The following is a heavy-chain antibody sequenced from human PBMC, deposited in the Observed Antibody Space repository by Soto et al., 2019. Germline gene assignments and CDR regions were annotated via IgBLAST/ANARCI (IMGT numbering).Heavy chain of an antibody. CDR1: GFDFSSYS. CDR3: VRDFGWYFRSGYMDV. J-gene: IGHJ6*03. V-gene: IGHV3-21*02. Sequence: EVQLVESGGGLVKPGGSLRLSCAASGFDFSSYSMNWVRQAPGKGLEWVSSITEDSSYIYYAHSLRGRFTSSRDNAKESLYLQMNSLRAEDTAVYYCVRDFGWYFRSGYMDVWGDGATVTVSS. D-gene: IGHD3-3*01. CDR2: ITEDSSYI.